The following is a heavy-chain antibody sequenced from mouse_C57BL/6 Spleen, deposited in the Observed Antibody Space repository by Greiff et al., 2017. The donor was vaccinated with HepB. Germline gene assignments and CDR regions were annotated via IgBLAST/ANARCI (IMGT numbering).Heavy chain of an antibody. CDR2: IWGVGST. J-gene: IGHJ3*01. CDR1: GFSLTSYG. CDR3: ASEAQGGGFAY. V-gene: IGHV2-6*01. Sequence: QVQLKESGPGLVAPSQSLSITCTVSGFSLTSYGVDWVRQSPGKGLEWLGVIWGVGSTNYNSAPKSRLSISKNNSKSQVFLRMNSLQTDDTAMYYSASEAQGGGFAYWGQGTLVTVSA. D-gene: IGHD3-2*02.